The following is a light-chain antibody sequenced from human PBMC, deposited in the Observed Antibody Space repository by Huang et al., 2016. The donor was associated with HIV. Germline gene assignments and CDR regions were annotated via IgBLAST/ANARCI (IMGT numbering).Light chain of an antibody. CDR1: QSISSD. CDR2: GAS. J-gene: IGKJ2*01. CDR3: QQYNDWPPGDT. V-gene: IGKV3-15*01. Sequence: EVVMTQSPVKLYVSPGERVTLSCRARQSISSDLAWYQQKSVKAPRLLIYGASTRAAGIPARFSGSGSGTEFTLTISSLQSGDFAVYYCQQYNDWPPGDTFGQGTKLQIK.